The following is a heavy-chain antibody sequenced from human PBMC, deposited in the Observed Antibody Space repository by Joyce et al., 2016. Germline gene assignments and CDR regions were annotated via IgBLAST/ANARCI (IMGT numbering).Heavy chain of an antibody. Sequence: EVQLVESGGGSIQPGRSLRLSCAASGFTFDDYAMHWVRQVPGEGLEWVSGISWNSAAIGYADSVNGRFTISRDNAKNSLYLQMNSLRAEDTALYYCAKVPAPGFDLDSSGLYYFDYWGQGTLVTVSS. J-gene: IGHJ4*02. V-gene: IGHV3-9*01. D-gene: IGHD3-22*01. CDR2: ISWNSAAI. CDR1: GFTFDDYA. CDR3: AKVPAPGFDLDSSGLYYFDY.